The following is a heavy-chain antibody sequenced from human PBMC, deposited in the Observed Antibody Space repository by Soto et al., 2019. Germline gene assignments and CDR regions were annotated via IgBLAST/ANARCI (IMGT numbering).Heavy chain of an antibody. D-gene: IGHD6-25*01. CDR3: AKDIDTSAAYYFDY. J-gene: IGHJ4*02. CDR1: GFTFDDYA. V-gene: IGHV3-9*01. CDR2: ISWNSGSI. Sequence: EVQLVESGGGLVQPGRSLRLSCAASGFTFDDYAMHWVRQAPGKGLEWVSGISWNSGSIGYAESVKGRFTISRDNAKNSLYLQMNSLRAEDTALYYCAKDIDTSAAYYFDYWGQGTLVTVSS.